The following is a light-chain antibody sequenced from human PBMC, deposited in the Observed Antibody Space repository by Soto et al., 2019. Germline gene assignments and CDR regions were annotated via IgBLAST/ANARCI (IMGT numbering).Light chain of an antibody. J-gene: IGLJ1*01. CDR1: SSDVGGYNS. CDR3: SSYAGSNNLRV. Sequence: LTQPPSACASPGQSVTLSSTGASSDVGGYNSVSWYQQRPGNAPKLMIYEVSKRPSGVPDRFSGSKSGNTASLTVSGLQAEDEADYYCSSYAGSNNLRVFGTGTKVTVL. CDR2: EVS. V-gene: IGLV2-8*01.